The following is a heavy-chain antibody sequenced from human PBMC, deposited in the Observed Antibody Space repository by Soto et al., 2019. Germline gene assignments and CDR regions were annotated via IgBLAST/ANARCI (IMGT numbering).Heavy chain of an antibody. V-gene: IGHV1-3*01. CDR2: INAGNGNT. J-gene: IGHJ4*02. CDR3: ATSIAAAGSFDY. D-gene: IGHD6-13*01. CDR1: GYTFTSYA. Sequence: ASVKVSCKASGYTFTSYAMHWVRQAPGQRLEWMGWINAGNGNTKYSQKFQGRVTITRDTSTSTAYMEMRSLRSEDTAVYYCATSIAAAGSFDYWGQGTLVTVSS.